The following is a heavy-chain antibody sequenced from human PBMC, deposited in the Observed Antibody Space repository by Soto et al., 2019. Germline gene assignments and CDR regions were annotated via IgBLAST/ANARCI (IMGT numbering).Heavy chain of an antibody. D-gene: IGHD3-10*01. CDR3: AKDTGFTRVRGVIITGFRGDAFDI. V-gene: IGHV3-9*01. J-gene: IGHJ3*02. CDR2: ISWNSGSR. Sequence: EVQLVESGGGLVQPGRSLRLSCAASGFTFDDYAMHWVRQAPGKGLEWVSGISWNSGSRGYADSVKGRFTISRDNAKNSLYLQMNTLRAEDTALYYCAKDTGFTRVRGVIITGFRGDAFDIWGQGTMVTVSS. CDR1: GFTFDDYA.